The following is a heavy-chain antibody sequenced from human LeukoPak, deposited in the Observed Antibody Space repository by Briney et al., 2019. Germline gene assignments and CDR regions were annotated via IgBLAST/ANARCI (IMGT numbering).Heavy chain of an antibody. J-gene: IGHJ4*02. Sequence: PGGSLRLSCAASGFTFISYEMNWVRQAPGKGLEWVPYISSSGSTIYYADSVKGRFTISRDNAKNSLYLQMNSLRAEDTAVYYCAKDGQVLQWFGEFVKEYYFDYWGQGTLVTVSS. CDR3: AKDGQVLQWFGEFVKEYYFDY. D-gene: IGHD3-10*01. V-gene: IGHV3-48*03. CDR1: GFTFISYE. CDR2: ISSSGSTI.